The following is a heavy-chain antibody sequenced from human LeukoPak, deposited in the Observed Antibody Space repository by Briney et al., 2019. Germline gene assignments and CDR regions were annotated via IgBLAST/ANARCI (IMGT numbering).Heavy chain of an antibody. CDR3: ARDPPYSSGWLAH. V-gene: IGHV3-74*03. CDR2: INSDGSST. D-gene: IGHD6-19*01. Sequence: GGSLRLSCAASGFTFSSYWMHWVRQAPGKGLVWVSRINSDGSSTKYADFVKGRFTISRDNAKNSLYLQMNSLRAEDTAVYYCARDPPYSSGWLAHWGQGTLVTVSS. CDR1: GFTFSSYW. J-gene: IGHJ5*02.